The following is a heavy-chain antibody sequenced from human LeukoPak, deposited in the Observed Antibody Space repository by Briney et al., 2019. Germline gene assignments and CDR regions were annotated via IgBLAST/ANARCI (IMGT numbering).Heavy chain of an antibody. Sequence: GRSLRLSRAASRFTLINYAMHWVRPAPGKGREWMSVISYDGRNKHFADSLKGGFTLSRDKSKNTLYLKMNCLRGEHRAVYYCARDLLYCSGGSCRSSPDYWGQGTLVTVSS. D-gene: IGHD2-15*01. CDR1: RFTLINYA. CDR2: ISYDGRNK. V-gene: IGHV3-30*04. J-gene: IGHJ4*02. CDR3: ARDLLYCSGGSCRSSPDY.